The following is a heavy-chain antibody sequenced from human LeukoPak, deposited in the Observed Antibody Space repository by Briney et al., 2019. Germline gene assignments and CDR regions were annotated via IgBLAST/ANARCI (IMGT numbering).Heavy chain of an antibody. CDR3: ARAVGVITSDYYGMDV. Sequence: ASVKVSCKASGYTFTSYDINWVRQATGQGLEWMGWMNPNSGNTGYAQKFQGRVTMTRNTSISTAYMELSSLRSEDTAVYYCARAVGVITSDYYGMDVWGQGTTVTVSS. J-gene: IGHJ6*02. CDR1: GYTFTSYD. CDR2: MNPNSGNT. D-gene: IGHD3-22*01. V-gene: IGHV1-8*01.